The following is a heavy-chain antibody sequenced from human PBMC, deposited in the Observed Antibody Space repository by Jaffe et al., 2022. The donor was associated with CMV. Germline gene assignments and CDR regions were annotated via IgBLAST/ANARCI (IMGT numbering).Heavy chain of an antibody. D-gene: IGHD2-2*01. V-gene: IGHV4-34*01. J-gene: IGHJ5*02. CDR1: GGSFSGYY. CDR2: INHSGST. Sequence: QVQLQQWGAGLLKPSETLSLTCAVYGGSFSGYYWSWIRQPPGKGLEWIGEINHSGSTNYNPSLKSRVTISVDTSKNQFSLKLSSVTAADTAVYYCARGVVVPAARLWFDPWGQGTLVTVSS. CDR3: ARGVVVPAARLWFDP.